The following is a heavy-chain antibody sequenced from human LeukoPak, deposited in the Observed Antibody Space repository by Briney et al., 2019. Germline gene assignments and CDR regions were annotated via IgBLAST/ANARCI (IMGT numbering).Heavy chain of an antibody. V-gene: IGHV3-23*01. J-gene: IGHJ6*03. CDR2: ISSSGDST. D-gene: IGHD2-15*01. CDR3: AKIPRGGYMDV. CDR1: GFTFSNYG. Sequence: PGGSLRLSCAGSGFTFSNYGLSWVRQAPGKGLEWVSHISSSGDSTYYADSVKGRFTISRDNSKSTLYLQMNSLRAEDTAVYYCAKIPRGGYMDVWGKGTTVTVSS.